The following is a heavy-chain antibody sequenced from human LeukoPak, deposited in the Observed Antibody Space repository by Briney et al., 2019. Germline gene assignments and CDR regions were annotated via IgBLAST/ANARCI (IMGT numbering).Heavy chain of an antibody. V-gene: IGHV3-48*03. CDR1: GFTFSSYE. D-gene: IGHD3-22*01. Sequence: GGSLRLSCAASGFTFSSYEMNWVRQAPGKGLEWVSYISSSGSTIYYADSVKGRFTISRDNAKNSLYLQLNSLRAEDTAVYYCARGKYYYDSSGYYYYYGMDVWGQGTTVTVSS. J-gene: IGHJ6*02. CDR2: ISSSGSTI. CDR3: ARGKYYYDSSGYYYYYGMDV.